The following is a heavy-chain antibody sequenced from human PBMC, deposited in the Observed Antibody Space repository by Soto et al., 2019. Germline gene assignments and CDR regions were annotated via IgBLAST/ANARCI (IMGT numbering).Heavy chain of an antibody. CDR3: ARGKGGAYYFDY. CDR2: IYYSGST. V-gene: IGHV4-61*08. Sequence: SETLSLTCTVSGGSISSGGYYWSWIRQHPGKGLEWIGYIYYSGSTYYNPSLKSRVTISVDTSKNQFSLKLSSVTAADTAVYYCARGKGGAYYFDYWGQGTLVTVSS. CDR1: GGSISSGGYY. J-gene: IGHJ4*02. D-gene: IGHD3-16*01.